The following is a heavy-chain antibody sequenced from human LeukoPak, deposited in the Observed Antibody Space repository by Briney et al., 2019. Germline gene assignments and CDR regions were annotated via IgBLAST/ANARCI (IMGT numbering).Heavy chain of an antibody. CDR2: ISGSGGST. Sequence: GGSLRLSCAASGFTFSSYAMSWVRQAPGKGLEWVSAISGSGGSTYYADSVKGRFTISRDNAKNSLYLQMNSLRAEDTAVYYCARVNMGAVLDYWGQGTLVTVSS. D-gene: IGHD1-26*01. J-gene: IGHJ4*02. CDR3: ARVNMGAVLDY. CDR1: GFTFSSYA. V-gene: IGHV3-23*01.